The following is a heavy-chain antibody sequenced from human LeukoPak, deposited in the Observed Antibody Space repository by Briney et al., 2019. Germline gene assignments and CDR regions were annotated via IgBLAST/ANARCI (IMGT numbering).Heavy chain of an antibody. D-gene: IGHD3-10*01. CDR1: GFTFSSYA. CDR2: ISYDGSNK. Sequence: PGGSLRLSCAASGFTFSSYAMHWVRQAPGKGLEWVAVISYDGSNKYYADSVEGRFTISRDNSKNTLYLQMNSLRAEDTAVYYCARGYGSGSYLDYWGQGTLVTVSS. V-gene: IGHV3-30*04. J-gene: IGHJ4*02. CDR3: ARGYGSGSYLDY.